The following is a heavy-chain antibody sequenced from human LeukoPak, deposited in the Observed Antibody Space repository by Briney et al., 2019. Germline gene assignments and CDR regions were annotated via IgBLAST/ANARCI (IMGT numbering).Heavy chain of an antibody. Sequence: PSETPSLTCTVSGGSISSSSYYWGWIRQPPGKGLEWIGSIYYSGSTYYNPSLKSRVTISVDTSKNQFSLKLSSVTAADTAVYYCAIQNPPYYFDYWGQGTLVTVSS. D-gene: IGHD1-14*01. CDR1: GGSISSSSYY. V-gene: IGHV4-39*07. CDR2: IYYSGST. J-gene: IGHJ4*02. CDR3: AIQNPPYYFDY.